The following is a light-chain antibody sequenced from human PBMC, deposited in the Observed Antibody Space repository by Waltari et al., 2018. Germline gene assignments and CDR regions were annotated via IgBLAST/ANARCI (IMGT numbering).Light chain of an antibody. CDR3: CSFAGSVYIWV. V-gene: IGLV2-11*01. CDR1: SSDVGGYNY. Sequence: QSALTQPRSVSGSPGQSVTISCTGTSSDVGGYNYVSWYQQHPGKAPNLMIYDVSKRPSGVPDRFSGSKSGNTASLTISGLQTEDEADYFCCSFAGSVYIWVFGGGTKLTVL. J-gene: IGLJ3*02. CDR2: DVS.